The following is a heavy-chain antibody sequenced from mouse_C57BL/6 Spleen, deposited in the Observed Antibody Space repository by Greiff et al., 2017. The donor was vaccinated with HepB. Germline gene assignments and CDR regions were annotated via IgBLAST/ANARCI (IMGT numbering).Heavy chain of an antibody. Sequence: EVQLQQSGPELVKPGASVKISCKASGYTFTDYYMNWVKQSHGKSLEWIGDINPNNGGTSYNQKFKGKATLTVDKSSSTAYMELRSLTSEDSAVYYCARFPSPLDDGYYVYAMDYWGQGTSVTVSS. CDR1: GYTFTDYY. J-gene: IGHJ4*01. CDR2: INPNNGGT. CDR3: ARFPSPLDDGYYVYAMDY. V-gene: IGHV1-26*01. D-gene: IGHD2-3*01.